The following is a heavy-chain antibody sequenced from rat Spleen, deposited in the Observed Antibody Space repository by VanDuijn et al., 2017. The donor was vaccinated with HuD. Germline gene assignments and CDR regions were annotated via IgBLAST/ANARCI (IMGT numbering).Heavy chain of an antibody. Sequence: EVQLVESGGGLVQPGRSLKLSCAASGFTFSNYGMAWVRQAPTKGLEWVAYITTSGGNTYYRDSVKGRFTISRDNAKNTLYLQMDSLRSEDTATYYCAKETGYNSYFDYWGQGVMVTVSS. D-gene: IGHD1-4*01. CDR2: ITTSGGNT. CDR1: GFTFSNYG. V-gene: IGHV5S13*01. CDR3: AKETGYNSYFDY. J-gene: IGHJ2*01.